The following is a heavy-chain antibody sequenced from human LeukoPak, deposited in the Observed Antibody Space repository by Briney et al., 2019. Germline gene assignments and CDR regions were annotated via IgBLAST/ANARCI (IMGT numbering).Heavy chain of an antibody. V-gene: IGHV1-69*13. J-gene: IGHJ6*02. CDR1: GGTFSSYA. CDR3: ASPVYYYDSSGYQYYYYYGMDV. CDR2: IIPIFGTA. Sequence: SVKVSCKASGGTFSSYAISWVRQAPGQGLEWMGGIIPIFGTANYAQKFQGRVTITADESTSTAYMELSSLRSEDTAVYYCASPVYYYDSSGYQYYYYYGMDVWGQGTTVTVSS. D-gene: IGHD3-22*01.